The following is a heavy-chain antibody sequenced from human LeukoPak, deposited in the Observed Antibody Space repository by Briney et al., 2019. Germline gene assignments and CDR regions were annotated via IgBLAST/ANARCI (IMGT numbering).Heavy chain of an antibody. J-gene: IGHJ4*02. CDR1: GFTFSSYA. Sequence: GRSLRLSCAASGFTFSSYAMHWVRQAPGKGLEWVAVISYDGSNKYYADSVKGRFTISRDNSKNTLYLQMNSLRAEDTAVYYCANLDCGGDCYSDSWGQGTLVTVSS. CDR2: ISYDGSNK. CDR3: ANLDCGGDCYSDS. V-gene: IGHV3-30-3*01. D-gene: IGHD2-21*02.